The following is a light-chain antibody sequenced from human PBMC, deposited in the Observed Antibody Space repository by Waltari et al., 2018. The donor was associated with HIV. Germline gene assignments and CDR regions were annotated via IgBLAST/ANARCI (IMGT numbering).Light chain of an antibody. J-gene: IGLJ3*02. V-gene: IGLV1-47*01. CDR2: RSN. Sequence: QSVLTQPASASGTPGQRVTFSCSGSSSHIGNHYVYWYQQLPGTAPKLLIYRSNQRPSGVPDRFSGSKSGTSASLAISGLRSEDEADYYCAAWDDSLSGPVFGGGTKVTVL. CDR1: SSHIGNHY. CDR3: AAWDDSLSGPV.